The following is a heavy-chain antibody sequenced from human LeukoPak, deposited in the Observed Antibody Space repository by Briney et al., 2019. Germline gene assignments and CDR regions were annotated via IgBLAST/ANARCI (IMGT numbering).Heavy chain of an antibody. CDR1: GFTFSSYA. J-gene: IGHJ5*02. D-gene: IGHD4-11*01. CDR2: ISVSGGST. V-gene: IGHV3-23*01. CDR3: ARSNYVPPSWLDP. Sequence: GGSLRLSCAASGFTFSSYAMSWVRQAPGKGLEWVSAISVSGGSTYYAQSVRGRFTISRNKSKNSLYLQMNSLRAEDTAVYYCARSNYVPPSWLDPWGQGTLVTVSS.